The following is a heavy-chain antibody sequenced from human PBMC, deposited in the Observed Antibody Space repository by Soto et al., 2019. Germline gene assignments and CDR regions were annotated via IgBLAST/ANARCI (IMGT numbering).Heavy chain of an antibody. D-gene: IGHD6-19*01. CDR3: AWSIAVASTTEFAY. CDR2: ISYDDGVNK. CDR1: GFTFSSYT. J-gene: IGHJ4*02. V-gene: IGHV3-30-3*01. Sequence: QVQLVESGGGVVQPGRTLRLSCAASGFTFSSYTMHWVRQAPGKGQEWVAVISYDDGVNKYYADSVKGRFTISRDNSKSTLYPQMISLRVEDPAGYYCAWSIAVASTTEFAYWRQGALVPVSS.